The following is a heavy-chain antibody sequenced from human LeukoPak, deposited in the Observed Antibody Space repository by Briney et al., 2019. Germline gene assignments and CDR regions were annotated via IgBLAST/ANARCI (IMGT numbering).Heavy chain of an antibody. V-gene: IGHV3-30*02. CDR2: IRYDGNDK. Sequence: GGSLRLSCAASGFTVSSNYMSWVRQAPGKGLEWVAFIRYDGNDKFYADSVKGRFTISRDTSKNTLCLQMNSLRTEDTAVYYCAKDLMRDRWFGESWGQGTLVTVSS. CDR1: GFTVSSNY. CDR3: AKDLMRDRWFGES. J-gene: IGHJ5*02. D-gene: IGHD3-10*01.